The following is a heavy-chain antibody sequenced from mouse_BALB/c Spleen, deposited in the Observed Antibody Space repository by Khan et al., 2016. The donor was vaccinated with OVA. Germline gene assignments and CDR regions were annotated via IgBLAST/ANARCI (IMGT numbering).Heavy chain of an antibody. CDR2: IDPYDSET. J-gene: IGHJ3*01. CDR3: AINPFAY. CDR1: GYTFTSYW. Sequence: QVQLQQSGAELVRPGASVKLSCEASGYTFTSYWMNWVKQSTEKGLEWIGRIDPYDSETHYNQNFKDKAILTVDKSSSTAYMPLRSLTSEDSAVYFCAINPFAYWVQVTLVTVSA. V-gene: IGHV1-74*01.